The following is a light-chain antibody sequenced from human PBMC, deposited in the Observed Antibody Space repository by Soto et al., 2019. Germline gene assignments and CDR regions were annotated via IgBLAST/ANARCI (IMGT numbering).Light chain of an antibody. CDR1: QSISNY. CDR2: AAS. V-gene: IGKV1-39*01. Sequence: DIQMTQSPSSLSASVGDRVTITCRASQSISNYLNWYQQKPGKAPKLLIYAASNLQSGVPSRFSGSGSGTDVTLTISSLQPEAFATYYCQPSYSTPFTFGPGTKVDIK. J-gene: IGKJ3*01. CDR3: QPSYSTPFT.